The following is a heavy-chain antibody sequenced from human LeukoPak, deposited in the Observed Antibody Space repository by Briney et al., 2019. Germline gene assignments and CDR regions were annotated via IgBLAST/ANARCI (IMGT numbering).Heavy chain of an antibody. J-gene: IGHJ4*02. CDR3: ARTPSGVVVITSYDY. V-gene: IGHV3-64*01. CDR1: GFTFSTYT. Sequence: GGSLRLSCAASGFTFSTYTMHWVRQAPGKGLEYVSAISSNGGTTYYANSVKGRFTISRDNSKNTPYLQMGSLRAEDMAVYYCARTPSGVVVITSYDYWGQGTLVTVSS. CDR2: ISSNGGTT. D-gene: IGHD3-22*01.